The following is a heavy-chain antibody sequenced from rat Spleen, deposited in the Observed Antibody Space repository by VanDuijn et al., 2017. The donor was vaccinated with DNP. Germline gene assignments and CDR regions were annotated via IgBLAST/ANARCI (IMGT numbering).Heavy chain of an antibody. Sequence: EVRLQESGPGLVKSSQSLSLTCSVTGYSITSNYWGWIRKFPENKLEWMGHINGAGSTNYNPSLKSRISITRDTSKNQFFLHLNSVTTEDTATYYCARWVRYFDYWGQGVMVTVSS. CDR3: ARWVRYFDY. CDR1: GYSITSNY. V-gene: IGHV3-3*01. J-gene: IGHJ2*01. D-gene: IGHD1-1*01. CDR2: INGAGST.